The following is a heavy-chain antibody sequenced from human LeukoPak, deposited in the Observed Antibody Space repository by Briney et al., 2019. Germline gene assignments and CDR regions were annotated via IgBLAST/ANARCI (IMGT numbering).Heavy chain of an antibody. CDR2: IYISGST. D-gene: IGHD3-10*01. J-gene: IGHJ5*02. V-gene: IGHV4-61*02. CDR3: ATDLARVRGANWFDP. CDR1: GGSISSGSYY. Sequence: TLSLTCTVYGGSISSGSYYWSWIRQPAGKGLEWIGRIYISGSTNYNPSLKSRVTISVDTSKNQFSLKLSSVTAADTAVYYCATDLARVRGANWFDPWGQGTLVTVSS.